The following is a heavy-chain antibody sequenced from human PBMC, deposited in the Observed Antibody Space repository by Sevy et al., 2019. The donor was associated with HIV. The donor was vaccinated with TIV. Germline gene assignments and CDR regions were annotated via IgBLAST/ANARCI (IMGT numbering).Heavy chain of an antibody. V-gene: IGHV1-2*02. CDR2: IDLKSGGT. CDR1: GYTFSVKY. Sequence: ASVKVSCKASGYTFSVKYIHWVRQAPGQGLEWVGWIDLKSGGTSYAQKFQGRVSMTRDTSISTAYMELYWLTSDDTAVYYCARGGAKWNDDYFDYWGQGSLVTVSS. D-gene: IGHD1-20*01. J-gene: IGHJ4*02. CDR3: ARGGAKWNDDYFDY.